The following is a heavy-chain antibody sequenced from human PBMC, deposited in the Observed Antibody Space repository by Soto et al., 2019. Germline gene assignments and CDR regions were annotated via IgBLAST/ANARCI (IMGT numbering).Heavy chain of an antibody. CDR3: TRLGGYYQALDS. CDR2: IYYAGTT. D-gene: IGHD3-22*01. V-gene: IGHV4-59*08. CDR1: GGSLSGYY. Sequence: SETLSLTCSVSGGSLSGYYWTWTRQPPGKGLEWIGYIYYAGTTTYNPSLKNRVTISLDTPKNQFSLKMDFVTAADTAVYYCTRLGGYYQALDSWGQGILVTVS. J-gene: IGHJ4*02.